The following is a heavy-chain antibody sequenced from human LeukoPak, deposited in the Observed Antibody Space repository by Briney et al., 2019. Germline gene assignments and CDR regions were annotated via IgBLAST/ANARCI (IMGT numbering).Heavy chain of an antibody. J-gene: IGHJ4*02. CDR2: ISSSGRNI. V-gene: IGHV3-21*01. Sequence: GGSLRLSCAASGFTFSDYTINWVRQAPGKGLEWISSISSSGRNIFYADSVKGRFTISRDNSKNTLYLQMNSLRAEDTAVYYCAKDGVGTTFETYYFDYWGQGTLVTVSS. CDR3: AKDGVGTTFETYYFDY. D-gene: IGHD1-26*01. CDR1: GFTFSDYT.